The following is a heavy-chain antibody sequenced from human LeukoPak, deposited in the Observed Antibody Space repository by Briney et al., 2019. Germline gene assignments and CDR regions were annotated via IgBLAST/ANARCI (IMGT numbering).Heavy chain of an antibody. D-gene: IGHD1-26*01. V-gene: IGHV1-24*01. Sequence: ALVKVSCKVSGYTLTELSMHWVRQAPGKGLEWMGGFDPEDGETIYAQKFQGRVTMTEDTSTDTAYMELSSLRSEDTAVYYCATAWYSGRLGFHNWFDPWGQGTLVTVSS. J-gene: IGHJ5*02. CDR1: GYTLTELS. CDR3: ATAWYSGRLGFHNWFDP. CDR2: FDPEDGET.